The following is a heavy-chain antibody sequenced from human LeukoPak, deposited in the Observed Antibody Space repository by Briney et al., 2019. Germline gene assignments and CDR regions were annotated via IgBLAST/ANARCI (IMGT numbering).Heavy chain of an antibody. CDR2: IWYDGSNK. Sequence: GGSLRLSCAASGFSFSSYGMHWVRQAPGKGLEWVADIWYDGSNKYYADSVKGRFTISRDNSKNTLSLQMNSLRAEDTAVYYCARDKEIQLWLHNYYGMDVRGQGTTVTVSS. V-gene: IGHV3-33*01. CDR3: ARDKEIQLWLHNYYGMDV. J-gene: IGHJ6*02. CDR1: GFSFSSYG. D-gene: IGHD5-18*01.